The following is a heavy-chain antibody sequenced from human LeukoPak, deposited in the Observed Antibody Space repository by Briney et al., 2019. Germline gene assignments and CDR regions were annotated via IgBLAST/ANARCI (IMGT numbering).Heavy chain of an antibody. J-gene: IGHJ3*02. D-gene: IGHD3-22*01. V-gene: IGHV4-59*01. CDR2: IYYSGST. CDR3: ARDELYYYDSRAVIPYAFDI. CDR1: GGSISSYY. Sequence: PSETLSLTCTVSGGSISSYYWSWIRQPPGKGLEWIGYIYYSGSTNYNPSLKSRVTISVDTSKNQFSLKLSSVTAADTAVYYCARDELYYYDSRAVIPYAFDIWGQGTMVTVSS.